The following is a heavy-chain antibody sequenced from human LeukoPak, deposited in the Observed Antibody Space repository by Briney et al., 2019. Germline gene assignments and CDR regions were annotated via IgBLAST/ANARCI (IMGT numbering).Heavy chain of an antibody. V-gene: IGHV4-59*01. CDR2: IYYSGST. CDR1: GGSISSYY. J-gene: IGHJ6*03. D-gene: IGHD5-24*01. Sequence: SETLSLTCTVSGGSISSYYWSWIRQPPGKGLEWIGYIYYSGSTNYNPSLKSRVTISVDTSKNQFSLKLSSVTAADTAVYYCARGVGRTDGYNSGMDVWGEGTTVTIPS. CDR3: ARGVGRTDGYNSGMDV.